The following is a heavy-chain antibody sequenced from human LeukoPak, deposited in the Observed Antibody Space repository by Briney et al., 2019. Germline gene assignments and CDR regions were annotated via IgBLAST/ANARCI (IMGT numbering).Heavy chain of an antibody. CDR3: AKDRPVRYFDWLFT. J-gene: IGHJ5*02. Sequence: RGFLRLSCAASGFNLSSNAMSWVRQATGKGLESFSAISGSGGSTYYADSVKGRFTISRDNSKNTLYLQMNSLRAEDTAVYYCAKDRPVRYFDWLFTWGQVTLVTVSS. CDR2: ISGSGGST. D-gene: IGHD3-9*01. V-gene: IGHV3-23*01. CDR1: GFNLSSNA.